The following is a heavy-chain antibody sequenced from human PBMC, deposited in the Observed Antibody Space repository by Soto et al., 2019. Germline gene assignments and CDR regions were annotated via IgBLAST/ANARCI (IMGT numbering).Heavy chain of an antibody. D-gene: IGHD2-21*02. Sequence: QVQLVQSGAEVKKPGASVKVSCKTSGYSFTTYHISWVRQAPGQGLEWMGWINVYRGITNYAQRFQGRVTMTTYKRTGTAFIDVMSLRSDDTADYYSTRLLMVVTANLDHWGQGTLVTVSS. CDR3: TRLLMVVTANLDH. J-gene: IGHJ4*02. V-gene: IGHV1-18*01. CDR2: INVYRGIT. CDR1: GYSFTTYH.